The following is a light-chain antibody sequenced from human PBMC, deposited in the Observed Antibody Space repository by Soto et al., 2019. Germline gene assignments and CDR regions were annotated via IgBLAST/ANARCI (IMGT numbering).Light chain of an antibody. CDR3: QQYDNWPLT. V-gene: IGKV3-11*01. CDR1: QSISSN. Sequence: IVLTQSPCTLSLSPGERATLSCRASQSISSNLAWYQQKPGQAPRLLIYGASNRATGIPARFSGSGSGTDFTLTISSLEPEDFAVYYCQQYDNWPLTFGGGTKVDIK. CDR2: GAS. J-gene: IGKJ4*01.